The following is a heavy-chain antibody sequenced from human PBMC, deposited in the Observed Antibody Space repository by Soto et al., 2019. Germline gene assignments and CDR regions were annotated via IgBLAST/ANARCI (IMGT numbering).Heavy chain of an antibody. D-gene: IGHD3-3*01. J-gene: IGHJ4*02. CDR1: GYTFTSYG. Sequence: GASVKVSCKASGYTFTSYGISWVRQAPGQGLEWMGWISAYNGNTNYAQKLQGRVTMTTDTSTSTAYMELRSLRSDDTAVYYCARDWFRKSAYYDFWSGPWTQTTYDYWGQGTLVTVSS. V-gene: IGHV1-18*01. CDR2: ISAYNGNT. CDR3: ARDWFRKSAYYDFWSGPWTQTTYDY.